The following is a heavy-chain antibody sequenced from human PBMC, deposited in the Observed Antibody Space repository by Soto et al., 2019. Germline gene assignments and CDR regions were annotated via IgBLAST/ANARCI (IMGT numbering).Heavy chain of an antibody. V-gene: IGHV3-23*01. CDR1: GFTFSSYA. CDR3: SWFCYGSGRYSIAD. D-gene: IGHD3-10*01. Sequence: GGSLRLSCAASGFTFSSYAMSWVRQAPGKGLEWVSAISGSGGSTYYADSVKGRFTISRDNSKNTLYLQMNSLRAEDTAVYYCSWFCYGSGRYSIADWGQGTLVPGSS. CDR2: ISGSGGST. J-gene: IGHJ1*01.